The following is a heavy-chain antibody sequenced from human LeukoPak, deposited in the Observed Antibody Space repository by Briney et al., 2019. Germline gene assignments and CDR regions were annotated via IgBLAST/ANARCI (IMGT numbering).Heavy chain of an antibody. CDR3: AKDLGKTEWLLKIVDY. Sequence: GGSLRLSCAASGFTFSSYSMNWVRQAPGKGLEWVSFISTSSSYIYYADSLKGRFTISRDNSKNTLYLQMNSLRAEDTAVYYCAKDLGKTEWLLKIVDYWGQGTLVTVSS. D-gene: IGHD3-3*01. V-gene: IGHV3-21*01. CDR2: ISTSSSYI. J-gene: IGHJ4*02. CDR1: GFTFSSYS.